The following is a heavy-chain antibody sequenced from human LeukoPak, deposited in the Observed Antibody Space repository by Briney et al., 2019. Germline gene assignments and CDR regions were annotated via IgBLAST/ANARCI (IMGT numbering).Heavy chain of an antibody. CDR2: IYHSGST. J-gene: IGHJ4*02. CDR1: GYSISSGYY. Sequence: SETLSLTCTVSGYSISSGYYWGWIRQPPGKGLEWIESIYHSGSTYYNPSLKSRVTISVDTSKNQFSLKLSSVTAADTAVYYCARGRDYGDYAPAYWGQGTLVTVSS. D-gene: IGHD4-17*01. CDR3: ARGRDYGDYAPAY. V-gene: IGHV4-38-2*02.